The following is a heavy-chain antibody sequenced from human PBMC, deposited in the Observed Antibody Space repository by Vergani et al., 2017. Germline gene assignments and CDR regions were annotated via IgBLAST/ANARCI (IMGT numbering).Heavy chain of an antibody. CDR3: AREGYCTNGVCFTLFDV. J-gene: IGHJ4*02. D-gene: IGHD2-8*01. CDR2: IYYSGST. CDR1: GGSISSGGYH. Sequence: QVQLQESGPGLVKPSQTLSLTCTVSGGSISSGGYHWSWIRQHPGKGLEWIGYIYYSGSTYYNPSLKSRVTISIDTSTHQFSLNLRSVTAADTAVYYCAREGYCTNGVCFTLFDVWGQGALVTVSS. V-gene: IGHV4-31*03.